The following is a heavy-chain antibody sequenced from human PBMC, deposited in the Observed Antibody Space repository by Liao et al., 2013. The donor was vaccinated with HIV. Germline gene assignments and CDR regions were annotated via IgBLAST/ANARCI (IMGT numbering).Heavy chain of an antibody. CDR2: INHSGST. J-gene: IGHJ4*02. D-gene: IGHD3-22*01. V-gene: IGHV4-34*01. CDR1: GGSFSGYY. Sequence: QVQLQQWGAGLLKPSETLSLTCAVYGGSFSGYYWSWIRQPPGRGLEWIGEINHSGSTNYNPSLKSRVTISVDTSKNQFSLKLSSVTAADTAVYYCARGATMIVVVITGFDYWGQGTLVTVSS. CDR3: ARGATMIVVVITGFDY.